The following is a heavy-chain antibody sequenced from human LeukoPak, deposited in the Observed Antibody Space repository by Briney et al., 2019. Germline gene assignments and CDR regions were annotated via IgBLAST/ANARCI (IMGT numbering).Heavy chain of an antibody. D-gene: IGHD3-10*01. Sequence: GGSLRLSCAASGFTLSRYDMSWVRQAPGKGLEWVSAIGGRDGSTYYADSVKGRFTISRDNSKNTLYVQMNSLRAEDTAVYYCAKGHYYGSGSLDYWGQGTLVTVSS. CDR3: AKGHYYGSGSLDY. J-gene: IGHJ4*02. CDR1: GFTLSRYD. V-gene: IGHV3-23*01. CDR2: IGGRDGST.